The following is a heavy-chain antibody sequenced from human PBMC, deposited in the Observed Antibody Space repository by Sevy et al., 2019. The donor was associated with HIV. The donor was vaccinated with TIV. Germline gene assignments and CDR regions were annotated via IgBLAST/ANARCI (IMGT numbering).Heavy chain of an antibody. CDR3: ARDQGSGSYHQGPNWFDP. CDR1: GFTFSSYA. J-gene: IGHJ5*02. Sequence: GGSLRLSCAASGFTFSSYAMHWVRQAPGKGLEWVAVISYDGSNKYYADSVKGRFTISRDNSKNTLYPQMNSLRAEDTAVYYCARDQGSGSYHQGPNWFDPWGQGTLVTVSS. D-gene: IGHD1-26*01. V-gene: IGHV3-30-3*01. CDR2: ISYDGSNK.